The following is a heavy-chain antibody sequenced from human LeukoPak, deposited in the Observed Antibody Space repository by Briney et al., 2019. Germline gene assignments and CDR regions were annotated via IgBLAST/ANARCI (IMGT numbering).Heavy chain of an antibody. CDR3: ASTYDSSGYHLDY. CDR2: IGVNT. J-gene: IGHJ4*02. D-gene: IGHD3-22*01. Sequence: GGSLRLSCAASGFTFSNYAMSWVRQAPGKGLEWVSAIGVNTYYTDSVKGRSTISRDNAKNTLYLQMNRLSAEDTAVYYCASTYDSSGYHLDYWGQGTLVTVSS. CDR1: GFTFSNYA. V-gene: IGHV3-23*01.